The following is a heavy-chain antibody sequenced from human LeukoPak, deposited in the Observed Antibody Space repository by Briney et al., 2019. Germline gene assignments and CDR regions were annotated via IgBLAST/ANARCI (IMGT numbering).Heavy chain of an antibody. Sequence: PSETLSLTCAVYGGSFSVNYWNWIRQPPAKGLEWDAYIYYSGSGSTNYNPSLKSRVTMSVDTSNNQFSLRLSSVTAADTAVYYCARTTGDGSADYWGQGTLVTVSS. J-gene: IGHJ4*02. D-gene: IGHD5-24*01. CDR3: ARTTGDGSADY. CDR1: GGSFSVNY. V-gene: IGHV4-59*12. CDR2: IYYSGSGST.